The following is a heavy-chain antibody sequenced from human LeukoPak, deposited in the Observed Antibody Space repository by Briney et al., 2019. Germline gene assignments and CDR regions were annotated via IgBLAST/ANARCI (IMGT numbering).Heavy chain of an antibody. CDR2: VNTNTGNP. CDR3: ASCDDSSGYFAY. D-gene: IGHD3-22*01. Sequence: ASVKVSCKPSGYTFTDYALNWVRQAPGQGLGYMGWVNTNTGNPTYAQGFTGRFVFSSDSSVSTAYLQITSLKADDSAIYFCASCDDSSGYFAYWGQGTLVTVSS. V-gene: IGHV7-4-1*02. CDR1: GYTFTDYA. J-gene: IGHJ4*02.